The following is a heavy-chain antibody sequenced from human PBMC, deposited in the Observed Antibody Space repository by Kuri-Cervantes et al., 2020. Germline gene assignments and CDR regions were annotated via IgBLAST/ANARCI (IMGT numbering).Heavy chain of an antibody. CDR3: AREPRDDYVWGSYRYTGYFDY. CDR2: ISAYNGDT. Sequence: ASVKVSCKASGYSFGRYGISWVRQAPGQGLEWMGWISAYNGDTNYAQKLQGRVTMTTDTSTSTAYMELSSLRSEDTAVYYCAREPRDDYVWGSYRYTGYFDYWGQGTRVTVSS. D-gene: IGHD3-16*02. V-gene: IGHV1-18*01. J-gene: IGHJ4*02. CDR1: GYSFGRYG.